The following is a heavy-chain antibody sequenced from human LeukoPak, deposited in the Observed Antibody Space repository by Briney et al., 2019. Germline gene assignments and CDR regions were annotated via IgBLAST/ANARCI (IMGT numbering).Heavy chain of an antibody. CDR1: GGSISSYY. CDR3: ARGLTNGRIQPNLDY. J-gene: IGHJ4*02. Sequence: SETLSLTCTVSGGSISSYYWSWIRQPPGKGLEWIGYIYYSGSTNYNPSLKSRVTISVDTSKNQFSLKLSSVTAADTAVYYCARGLTNGRIQPNLDYWGQGTLVTVSS. V-gene: IGHV4-59*01. CDR2: IYYSGST. D-gene: IGHD5-18*01.